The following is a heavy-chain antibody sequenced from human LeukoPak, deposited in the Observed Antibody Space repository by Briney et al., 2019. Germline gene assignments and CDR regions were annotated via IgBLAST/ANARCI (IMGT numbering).Heavy chain of an antibody. CDR3: ARVVGSGSYFRTYWYFDL. V-gene: IGHV4-59*01. Sequence: SETLSLTCTVSGGSISSYYWSWIRQPPGKGLEWIGYIYYSGSTNYNPSLKSRVTISVDTSKNQFSLKLSSVTAADTAVYYCARVVGSGSYFRTYWYFDLWGRGTLVTVSS. D-gene: IGHD3-10*01. CDR2: IYYSGST. CDR1: GGSISSYY. J-gene: IGHJ2*01.